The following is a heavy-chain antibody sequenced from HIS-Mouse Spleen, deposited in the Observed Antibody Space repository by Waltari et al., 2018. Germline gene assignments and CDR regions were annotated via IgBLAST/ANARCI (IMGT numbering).Heavy chain of an antibody. CDR2: IYYSGST. V-gene: IGHV4-31*03. D-gene: IGHD3-10*01. J-gene: IGHJ4*02. CDR3: ARGSYGSGSYFDY. Sequence: QVQLQESGPGLVKPSQTLSPTCTVSGGSISSGGYYWSWIRQHPGKGLEWIGYIYYSGSTYYNPSLKSRVTISVDTSKNQFSLKLSSVTAADTAVYYCARGSYGSGSYFDYWGQGTLVTVSS. CDR1: GGSISSGGYY.